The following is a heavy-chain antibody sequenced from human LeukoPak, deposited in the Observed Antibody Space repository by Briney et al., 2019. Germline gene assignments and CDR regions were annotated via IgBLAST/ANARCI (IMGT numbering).Heavy chain of an antibody. J-gene: IGHJ4*02. V-gene: IGHV3-30*03. CDR3: AREGEMATIDFDY. CDR1: GFIFSSYS. CDR2: ISYDGSNK. D-gene: IGHD5-24*01. Sequence: GGSLRLSCAASGFIFSSYSMQWVRQAPGKGLEWVAIISYDGSNKFYGDSVKGRFTISRDNAKNSLYLQMNSLRAEDTAVYYCAREGEMATIDFDYWGQGTLVTVSS.